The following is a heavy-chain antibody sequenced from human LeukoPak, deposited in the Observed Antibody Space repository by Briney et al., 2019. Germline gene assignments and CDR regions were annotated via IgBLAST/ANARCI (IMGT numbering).Heavy chain of an antibody. Sequence: PGGSLRLSCAASGFTFSSYAMSWVRQAPGKGLEWVSTISSSGSSTYYADSVKGRFTISRDNSKNTLYLQMNSLRAEDTAVYSCAKDHRRQWLEPYFDYWGQGTLVTVSS. V-gene: IGHV3-23*01. J-gene: IGHJ4*02. CDR1: GFTFSSYA. D-gene: IGHD6-19*01. CDR2: ISSSGSST. CDR3: AKDHRRQWLEPYFDY.